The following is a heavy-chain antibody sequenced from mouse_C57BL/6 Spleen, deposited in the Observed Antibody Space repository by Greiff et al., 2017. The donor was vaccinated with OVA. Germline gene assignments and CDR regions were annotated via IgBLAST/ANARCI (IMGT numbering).Heavy chain of an antibody. Sequence: VQLKESGPGLVKPSQSLSLTCSVTGYSITSGYYWNWIRQFPGNKLEWMGYISYDGSNNYNPSLKNRISITRDTSKNQFFLKLNSVTTEDTATDDCARGTTAWAMDYWGQGTSVTVSS. D-gene: IGHD1-2*01. CDR1: GYSITSGYY. V-gene: IGHV3-6*01. J-gene: IGHJ4*01. CDR2: ISYDGSN. CDR3: ARGTTAWAMDY.